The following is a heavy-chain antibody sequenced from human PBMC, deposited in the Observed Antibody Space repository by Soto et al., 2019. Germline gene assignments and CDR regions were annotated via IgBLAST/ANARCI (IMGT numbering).Heavy chain of an antibody. CDR2: IYSGGST. J-gene: IGHJ4*02. Sequence: EVQLVESGGGLVQPGGSLRLSCAASGFTVSSNYMSWVRQAPGKGLEWVSVIYSGGSTYYADSVKGRFTISRDNSKNTLYLQMNSLRAEDAAVYYCARGVTFLYYFDYWGQGTLVTVSS. D-gene: IGHD3-10*01. CDR3: ARGVTFLYYFDY. V-gene: IGHV3-66*01. CDR1: GFTVSSNY.